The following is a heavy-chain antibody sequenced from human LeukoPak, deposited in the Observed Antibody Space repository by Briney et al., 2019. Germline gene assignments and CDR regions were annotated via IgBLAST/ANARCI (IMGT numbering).Heavy chain of an antibody. V-gene: IGHV3-23*01. J-gene: IGHJ6*04. CDR3: AELGITMIGGV. CDR2: ISGSGGTT. CDR1: GFRFNIYA. D-gene: IGHD3-10*02. Sequence: GGSLRLSCAASGFRFNIYAMSWVRQTPGKGLEWVSCISGSGGTTDYADSVKGRFTISRDNAKNSLSLQMNSLRAEDTAVYYCAELGITMIGGVWGKGTTVTISS.